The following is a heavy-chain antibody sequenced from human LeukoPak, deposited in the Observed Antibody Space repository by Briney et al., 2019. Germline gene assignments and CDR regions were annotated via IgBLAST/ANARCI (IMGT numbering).Heavy chain of an antibody. Sequence: SETLSLTCSVSGYSISSAYYWGWIRQPPGKGLEWIGTMYHSGSTNYNPSLKSRVTISVDTSKNQFSLKLSSVTAADTAVYYCARGGYSGSYYPDYWGQGTLVTVSS. D-gene: IGHD1-26*01. V-gene: IGHV4-38-2*02. CDR1: GYSISSAYY. CDR2: MYHSGST. CDR3: ARGGYSGSYYPDY. J-gene: IGHJ4*02.